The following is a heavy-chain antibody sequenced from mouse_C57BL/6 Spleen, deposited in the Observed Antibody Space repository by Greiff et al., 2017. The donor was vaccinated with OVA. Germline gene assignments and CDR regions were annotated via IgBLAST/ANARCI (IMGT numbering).Heavy chain of an antibody. CDR2: IFPGSGSS. D-gene: IGHD2-4*01. J-gene: IGHJ2*01. CDR3: ARSSYDYPYYFDY. V-gene: IGHV1-75*01. CDR1: GYTFTDYY. Sequence: VMLVESGPELVKPGASVKISCKASGYTFTDYYINWVKQRPGQGLEWIGWIFPGSGSSYYNEKFKGKATLTVDKSSSTAYMLLSSLTSEDSAVYFCARSSYDYPYYFDYWGQGTTLTVSS.